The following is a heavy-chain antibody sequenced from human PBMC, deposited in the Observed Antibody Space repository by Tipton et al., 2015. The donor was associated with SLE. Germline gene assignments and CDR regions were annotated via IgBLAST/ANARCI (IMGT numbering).Heavy chain of an antibody. CDR3: ARRTFDEDDAFDI. CDR2: IDPSDSYT. J-gene: IGHJ3*02. CDR1: GYSFTSYW. V-gene: IGHV5-10-1*01. Sequence: QLVQSGAEVKKPGESLKISCKGSGYSFTSYWIGWVRQMPGKGLEWMGRIDPSDSYTNYSPSFQGHVTISADKSISTAYLQWSSLKASDTAMYYCARRTFDEDDAFDIWGQGTMVTVSS.